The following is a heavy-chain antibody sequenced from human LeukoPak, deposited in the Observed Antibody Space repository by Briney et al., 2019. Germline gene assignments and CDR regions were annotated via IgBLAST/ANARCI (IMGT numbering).Heavy chain of an antibody. CDR1: GGSFSGYY. CDR3: ARHAGLELYCSGGSCYLDY. V-gene: IGHV4-59*08. Sequence: PSETLSLTCAVYGGSFSGYYWSWIRQPPGKGREWIGYIYYSGSTNYNPSLKSRVTISVDTSKNQFSLKLSSVTAADTAVYYCARHAGLELYCSGGSCYLDYWGQGTLVTVSS. CDR2: IYYSGST. D-gene: IGHD2-15*01. J-gene: IGHJ4*02.